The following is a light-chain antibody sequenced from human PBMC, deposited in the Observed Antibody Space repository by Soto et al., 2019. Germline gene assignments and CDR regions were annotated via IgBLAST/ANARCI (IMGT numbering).Light chain of an antibody. Sequence: IMLTKTSGALSLSPGERATLSCRASQSVSSSYLAWYQHKPGQAPRLLIYGTFSKATGIPDRFSGSGSGTDFTLTICRLEPEDFAVYYCPQSGSSPRTFGQGTKVDIK. V-gene: IGKV3-20*01. CDR3: PQSGSSPRT. CDR2: GTF. CDR1: QSVSSSY. J-gene: IGKJ1*01.